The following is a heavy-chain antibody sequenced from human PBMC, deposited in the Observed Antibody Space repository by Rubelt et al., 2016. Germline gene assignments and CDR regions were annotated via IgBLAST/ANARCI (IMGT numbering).Heavy chain of an antibody. Sequence: QVQLVQSGAEVKKPGASVKVSCKASGYTFTSYGISWVRQAPGQGLEWMGWISAYNGNTNYAQKFQGRVTMTTDTSTSTAYMELRSLRSDDTAVYYCASMYSSSWYRGWFDPWGQGTLVTVSS. J-gene: IGHJ5*02. CDR1: GYTFTSYG. V-gene: IGHV1-18*01. D-gene: IGHD6-13*01. CDR3: ASMYSSSWYRGWFDP. CDR2: ISAYNGNT.